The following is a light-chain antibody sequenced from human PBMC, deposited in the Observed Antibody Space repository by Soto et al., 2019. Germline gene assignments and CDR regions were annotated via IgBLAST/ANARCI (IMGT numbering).Light chain of an antibody. V-gene: IGKV3-15*01. J-gene: IGKJ1*01. CDR1: QSVSSN. CDR2: GAS. CDR3: KQYTHLLGK. Sequence: CVAARESTTLSSRASQSVSSNLAWYQQKPGQAPRLLIYGASTRATGIPARFSGSGSGPEFSLTISSLQSEDFAVYSCKQYTHLLGKLAQGTKVDIK.